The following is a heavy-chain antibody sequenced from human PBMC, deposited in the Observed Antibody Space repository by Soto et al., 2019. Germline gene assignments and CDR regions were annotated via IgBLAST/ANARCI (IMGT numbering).Heavy chain of an antibody. J-gene: IGHJ5*02. CDR2: IYWDDDK. D-gene: IGHD3-16*01. CDR1: GFSLTTRGVG. CDR3: APNPKYYHYDSFAP. Sequence: QITLKESGPTLVKPTQTLTLTCTFSGFSLTTRGVGVGWIRQPPGKALECLALIYWDDDKRYSPSLQSRLTSTHNTSNTLVVRTMTNLDPGDTATYYCAPNPKYYHYDSFAPWGQGTQVSVAS. V-gene: IGHV2-5*02.